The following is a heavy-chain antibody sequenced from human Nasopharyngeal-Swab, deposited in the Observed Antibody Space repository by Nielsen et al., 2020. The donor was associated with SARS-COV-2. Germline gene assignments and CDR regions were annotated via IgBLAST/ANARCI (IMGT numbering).Heavy chain of an antibody. D-gene: IGHD3-22*01. Sequence: ASVKVSCKASGYTFTSYGISWVRQAPGQGLEWMGWISAYNGNTNYAQKLQGRVTMTRDTSTSTVYMELSSLRSEDTAVYYCARHTTYYYDSSGYSDGGSFDYWGQGTLVTVSS. J-gene: IGHJ4*02. CDR1: GYTFTSYG. CDR2: ISAYNGNT. V-gene: IGHV1-18*01. CDR3: ARHTTYYYDSSGYSDGGSFDY.